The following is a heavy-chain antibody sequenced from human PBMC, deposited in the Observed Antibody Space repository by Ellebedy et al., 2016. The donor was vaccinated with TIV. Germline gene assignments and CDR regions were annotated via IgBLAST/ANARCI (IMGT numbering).Heavy chain of an antibody. J-gene: IGHJ4*02. CDR2: ITHTGTRT. D-gene: IGHD2/OR15-2a*01. CDR3: AKGRGGGSDSTAPRYYFDS. Sequence: GESLKISCAASGFTFTRYAMSWVRQAPGKGLEWVPTITHTGTRTYYADSVEGRFTVSRDTSKTTLYLQMNSLSAEDTAIYYCAKGRGGGSDSTAPRYYFDSWGLGTLVTVSS. V-gene: IGHV3-23*01. CDR1: GFTFTRYA.